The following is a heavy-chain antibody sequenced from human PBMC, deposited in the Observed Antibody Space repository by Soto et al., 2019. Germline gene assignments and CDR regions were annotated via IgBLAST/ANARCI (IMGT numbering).Heavy chain of an antibody. CDR1: GFSLTTRGVA. V-gene: IGHV2-5*02. J-gene: IGHJ4*02. CDR2: IFWDDDK. D-gene: IGHD5-12*01. CDR3: AHRSRGYAYYFDQ. Sequence: QITLKESGPALVRPTQTPTLTCSFSGFSLTTRGVAVGWIRQPPGKALEWLALIFWDDDKWYSPSLRSRLTITEDTSKSQVVLTMTNMDPVDTATYYCAHRSRGYAYYFDQWGQGTLVTVSS.